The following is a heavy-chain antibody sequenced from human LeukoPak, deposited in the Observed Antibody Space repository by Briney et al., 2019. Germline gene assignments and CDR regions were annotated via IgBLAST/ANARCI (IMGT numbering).Heavy chain of an antibody. V-gene: IGHV4-4*07. CDR2: IYTSGTT. J-gene: IGHJ4*02. Sequence: PSETLSLTCTVSGDSISRYYWSWIRQPAGKGLEWVGRIYTSGTTNYNPSLKSRVTMSVDTSKNQFSLKLSSVTAADTAVYYCARDSYYWGQGTLVTVSS. CDR1: GDSISRYY. CDR3: ARDSYY.